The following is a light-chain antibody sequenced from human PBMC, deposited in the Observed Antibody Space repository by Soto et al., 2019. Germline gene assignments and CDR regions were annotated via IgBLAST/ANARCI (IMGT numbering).Light chain of an antibody. CDR1: SSDVGGYNY. V-gene: IGLV2-14*01. CDR3: NSYTSSSTVV. Sequence: QSALTQPASVSGSPGQSITISCTGTSSDVGGYNYVSWYQQHPGKAPKLIIYDVSYRPSGISDRFSGSKSGSTASLTISGLQAEDEADYYCNSYTSSSTVVFGGGTKLTVL. CDR2: DVS. J-gene: IGLJ3*02.